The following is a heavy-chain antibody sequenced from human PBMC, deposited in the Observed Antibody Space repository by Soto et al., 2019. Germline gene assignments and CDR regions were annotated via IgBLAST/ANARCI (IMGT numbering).Heavy chain of an antibody. V-gene: IGHV1-18*01. CDR1: GYTFNTYG. J-gene: IGHJ2*01. Sequence: QLHLVQSGAEVKTPGASVKVSCKASGYTFNTYGITWVRQAPGQGLEWMGWIRANNGYTSYAQKLQGRVTMTTDTSTSTAYMELRSLTSDDTAVYFCARGYGDYGYFDLWGRGTLVTVSS. CDR2: IRANNGYT. D-gene: IGHD4-17*01. CDR3: ARGYGDYGYFDL.